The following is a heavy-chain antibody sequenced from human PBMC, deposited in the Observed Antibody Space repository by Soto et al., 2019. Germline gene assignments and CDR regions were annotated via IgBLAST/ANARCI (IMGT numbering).Heavy chain of an antibody. J-gene: IGHJ1*01. CDR3: AKGVDGARLSSEYFQH. V-gene: IGHV3-23*01. CDR1: GFTFSSYA. D-gene: IGHD6-19*01. Sequence: EVQLLESGGGLVQPGGSLRLSCAASGFTFSSYAMSWVRQAPGKGLEWVSAISGSGGSTYYADSVKGRFTISRDNSKNTLYLQMNSLRAEDTTVYYCAKGVDGARLSSEYFQHWGQGTLVTVSS. CDR2: ISGSGGST.